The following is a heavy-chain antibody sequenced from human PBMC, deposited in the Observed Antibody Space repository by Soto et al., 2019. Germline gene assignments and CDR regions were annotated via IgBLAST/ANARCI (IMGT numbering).Heavy chain of an antibody. Sequence: SCMAYVFNVDTTYWMNWVRQSPGKGLVWVSRISGDGSSTTYADSVRGRFTISRDNAKNTVYLQMDSLRAEDTAVYYCARSLPGTYGAFDLWGQGTMVTVSS. CDR2: ISGDGSST. CDR1: VFNVDTTYW. J-gene: IGHJ3*01. D-gene: IGHD1-7*01. V-gene: IGHV3-74*01. CDR3: ARSLPGTYGAFDL.